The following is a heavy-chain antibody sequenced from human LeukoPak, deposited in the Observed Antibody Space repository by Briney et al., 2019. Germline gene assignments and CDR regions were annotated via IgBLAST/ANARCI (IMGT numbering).Heavy chain of an antibody. CDR2: ISASGNT. J-gene: IGHJ4*02. D-gene: IGHD1-20*01. CDR1: GDSISSSY. CDR3: ARLIPGTTGLRKNYFDS. V-gene: IGHV4-4*09. Sequence: SETLSLTCTVSGDSISSSYWNWIRQTPGKGLEWIGYISASGNTNYNPSLKSRIIISVDMSKNQFSLKLSSVTAADTAVYYCARLIPGTTGLRKNYFDSWGQGTLVTVSS.